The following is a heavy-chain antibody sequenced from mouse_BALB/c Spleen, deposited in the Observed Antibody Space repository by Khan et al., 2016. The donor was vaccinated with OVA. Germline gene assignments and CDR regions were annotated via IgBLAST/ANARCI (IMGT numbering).Heavy chain of an antibody. D-gene: IGHD2-14*01. J-gene: IGHJ3*01. Sequence: EVQLQESGPGLVKPSQSLSLTCTVTGYSITSDYAWNWIRQFPGNKLEWMGYINYSSSNSYHPSLKSRISITRDTSKNQFFLQLNSVTTEDTATYYCARGVRLTYWGQGTLVTVSA. CDR1: GYSITSDYA. CDR3: ARGVRLTY. CDR2: INYSSSN. V-gene: IGHV3-2*02.